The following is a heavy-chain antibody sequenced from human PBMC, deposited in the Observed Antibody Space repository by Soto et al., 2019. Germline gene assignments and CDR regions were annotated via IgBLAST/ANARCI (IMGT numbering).Heavy chain of an antibody. D-gene: IGHD3-10*01. CDR3: ARPTSGSWFGMDV. CDR2: IYYSGST. CDR1: GGSISSSSYY. J-gene: IGHJ6*02. Sequence: QLQLQESGPGLVKPSETLSLTCTVSGGSISSSSYYWGWIRQPPGKGLEWIGSIYYSGSTYYNPSLQSRVTISVDTSKNPFSLKLSSVNAADTAVYYCARPTSGSWFGMDVWGQGTTVTVSS. V-gene: IGHV4-39*01.